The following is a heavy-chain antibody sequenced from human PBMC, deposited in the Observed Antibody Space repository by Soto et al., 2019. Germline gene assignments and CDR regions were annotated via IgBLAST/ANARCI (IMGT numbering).Heavy chain of an antibody. J-gene: IGHJ6*02. D-gene: IGHD5-12*01. CDR3: AKDDIVAPTYYYYGMDV. CDR2: ISYDGSNK. CDR1: GFTFSSYG. V-gene: IGHV3-30*18. Sequence: GGSLRLSCAASGFTFSSYGMHWVRQAPGKGLEWVAVISYDGSNKYYADSVKGRFTISRDNSKNTLYLQMNSLRAEDTAGYYCAKDDIVAPTYYYYGMDVWGQGTTVTVSS.